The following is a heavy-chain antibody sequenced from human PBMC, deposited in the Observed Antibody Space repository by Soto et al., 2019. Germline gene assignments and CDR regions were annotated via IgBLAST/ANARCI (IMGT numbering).Heavy chain of an antibody. Sequence: QVQLVESVGDLVKPGGSLRLSCAASGFPFSDYYMSWIRQAPGKGLEWVSSIGSSSSYTNYADSVKGRFTISRDNAKNSLYLQMNSLRAEDTAVYYCARRRPTGYYNYWGQGTLVTVSA. D-gene: IGHD3-9*01. CDR2: IGSSSSYT. J-gene: IGHJ4*02. CDR3: ARRRPTGYYNY. V-gene: IGHV3-11*05. CDR1: GFPFSDYY.